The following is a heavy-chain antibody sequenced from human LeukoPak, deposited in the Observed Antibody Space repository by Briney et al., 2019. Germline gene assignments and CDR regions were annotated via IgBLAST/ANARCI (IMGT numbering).Heavy chain of an antibody. J-gene: IGHJ5*02. CDR2: ISTYNGNT. CDR3: ARARSGAVARNYNWFDP. Sequence: GASVKVSCKASGYTFTTFDISWVRQAPGQGLEWMGWISTYNGNTNYAQNLQGRVTMTTDTSTSTAYMELRSLTSDDTAVYYCARARSGAVARNYNWFDPWGQGTPVTVSS. CDR1: GYTFTTFD. D-gene: IGHD6-19*01. V-gene: IGHV1-18*01.